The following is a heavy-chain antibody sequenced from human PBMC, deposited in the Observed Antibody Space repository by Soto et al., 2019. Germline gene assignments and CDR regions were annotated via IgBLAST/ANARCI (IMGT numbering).Heavy chain of an antibody. CDR1: GASVNSGDYY. Sequence: QVQLQESGPGLVKASQTLSLTCTVSGASVNSGDYYWSWVRQPPGRGLEWIGYIHYSETIYYNPSLKSRVQILVVTFKNQFSLEVSSVTAADTAVYYCARAHRYYDYPDIWAQGTTVTVSS. V-gene: IGHV4-30-4*01. J-gene: IGHJ3*02. CDR3: ARAHRYYDYPDI. CDR2: IHYSETI. D-gene: IGHD3-22*01.